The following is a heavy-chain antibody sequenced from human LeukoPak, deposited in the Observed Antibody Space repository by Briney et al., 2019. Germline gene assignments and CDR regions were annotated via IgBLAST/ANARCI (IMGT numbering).Heavy chain of an antibody. V-gene: IGHV1-18*01. CDR1: NYTFTRYG. Sequence: AASVKVSCKASNYTFTRYGITWVRQAPGQGLEWMGWISAYDGNTKSVEKLQGRVTMTTDTSTTTAYMELRSLRSDDTAVYYCARDAYGSGKGYFDYWGQGTLVTVSS. CDR2: ISAYDGNT. D-gene: IGHD3-10*01. J-gene: IGHJ4*02. CDR3: ARDAYGSGKGYFDY.